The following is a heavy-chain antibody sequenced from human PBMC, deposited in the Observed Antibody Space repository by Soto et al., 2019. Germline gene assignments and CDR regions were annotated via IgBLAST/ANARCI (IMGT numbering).Heavy chain of an antibody. CDR3: ARDTPGITMVRGVIIPYNWFDP. V-gene: IGHV1-18*01. CDR2: ISAYNGNT. CDR1: GYTFTSYG. Sequence: QVQLVQSGAEVKKPGASVKVSCKASGYTFTSYGISWVRQAPGQGLEWMGWISAYNGNTNYAQKLQGRVTMTTDTSTSTAYRELRSLRSDDTAVYYCARDTPGITMVRGVIIPYNWFDPWGQGTLVTVSS. J-gene: IGHJ5*02. D-gene: IGHD3-10*01.